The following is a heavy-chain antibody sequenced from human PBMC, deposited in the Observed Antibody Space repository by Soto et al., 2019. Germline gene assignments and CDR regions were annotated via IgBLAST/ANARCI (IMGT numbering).Heavy chain of an antibody. CDR1: GGSFSGYY. Sequence: SETLSLTCAVYGGSFSGYYWSWIRQPPGKGLEWIGEINHSGSTNYNPSLKSRVTISVDTSKNQFSLKLSSVTAADTAVYYCARGLSRGYSYGRYFDYWGQGTLVT. J-gene: IGHJ4*02. CDR2: INHSGST. CDR3: ARGLSRGYSYGRYFDY. D-gene: IGHD5-18*01. V-gene: IGHV4-34*01.